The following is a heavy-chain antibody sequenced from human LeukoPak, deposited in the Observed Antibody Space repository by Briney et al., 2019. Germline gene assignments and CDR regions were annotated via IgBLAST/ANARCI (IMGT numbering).Heavy chain of an antibody. Sequence: ASETLSLTCTVSGGSISSYYWSWLRQPAGKGLEWLGRIYTSGSTNYNPSLKSRVTMSVDTSKNQFSLKLSSVTAADTAVYYCARATRIAAAGLWFDPWGQGTLVTVSS. CDR2: IYTSGST. CDR1: GGSISSYY. CDR3: ARATRIAAAGLWFDP. J-gene: IGHJ5*02. D-gene: IGHD6-13*01. V-gene: IGHV4-4*07.